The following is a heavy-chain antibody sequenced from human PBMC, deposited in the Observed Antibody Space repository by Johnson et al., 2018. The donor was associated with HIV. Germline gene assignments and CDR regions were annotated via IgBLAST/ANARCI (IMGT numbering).Heavy chain of an antibody. J-gene: IGHJ3*02. Sequence: QVQLVESGGGLVKPGGSLRLSCAASGFTFSDYYMSWIRPAPGKGLEWVSFISSSGSSIYYADSVKGRFTVSRDHTKNSLYLQMNSLRAEDTAVYYCARGRKSSGYIDALDIWGQGTLVTVSS. D-gene: IGHD3-22*01. CDR1: GFTFSDYY. V-gene: IGHV3-11*04. CDR3: ARGRKSSGYIDALDI. CDR2: ISSSGSSI.